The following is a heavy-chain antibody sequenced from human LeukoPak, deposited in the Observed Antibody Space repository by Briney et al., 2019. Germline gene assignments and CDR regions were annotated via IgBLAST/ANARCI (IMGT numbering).Heavy chain of an antibody. V-gene: IGHV3-23*01. CDR2: ISGSGGST. D-gene: IGHD3-22*01. Sequence: GGSLRLSCAASGFTFSSYAMSSVRQAPGKGLEWVSAISGSGGSTYYADSVKGRFTISRDNSKNTLYLQMNSLRAEDTAVYYCAKAHYDSSGYMGDYYYYMDVWGKGTTVTVSS. CDR3: AKAHYDSSGYMGDYYYYMDV. CDR1: GFTFSSYA. J-gene: IGHJ6*03.